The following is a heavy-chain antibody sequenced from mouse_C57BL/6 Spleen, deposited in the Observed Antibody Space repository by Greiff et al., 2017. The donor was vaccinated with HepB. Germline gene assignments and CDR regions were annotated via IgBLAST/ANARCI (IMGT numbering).Heavy chain of an antibody. D-gene: IGHD4-1*01. CDR2: IYPGSGST. V-gene: IGHV1-55*01. CDR1: GYTFTSYW. CDR3: ARRGLGRGWYFDV. J-gene: IGHJ1*03. Sequence: VQLQQSGAELVKPGASVKMSCKASGYTFTSYWITWVKQRPGQGLEWIGDIYPGSGSTNYNEKFKSKATLTVDTSSSTAYMQLSSLTSEDSAVYYCARRGLGRGWYFDVWGTRTTVTVSS.